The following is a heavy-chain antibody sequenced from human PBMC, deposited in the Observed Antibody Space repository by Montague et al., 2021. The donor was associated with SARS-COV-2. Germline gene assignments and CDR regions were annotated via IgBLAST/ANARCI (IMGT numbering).Heavy chain of an antibody. J-gene: IGHJ3*01. CDR1: GFTFDDYA. Sequence: FLSLSFSASGFTFDDYAMHWVRQAPGKGLEWVSLINGDGLTTLVTDSVEGRFIISRDNSKNSLYLQMKSLRTEDTALYFCVKDMSEFDDLNAFDVWGQGTQVTVSS. V-gene: IGHV3-43*02. CDR3: VKDMSEFDDLNAFDV. CDR2: INGDGLTT. D-gene: IGHD3-10*01.